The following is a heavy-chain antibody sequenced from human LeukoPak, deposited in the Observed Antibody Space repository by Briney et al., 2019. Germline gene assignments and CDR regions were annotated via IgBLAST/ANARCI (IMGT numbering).Heavy chain of an antibody. CDR1: GGSISSYY. D-gene: IGHD5-18*01. Sequence: SETLSLTCTVSGGSISSYYWSWIRQPPGKGLEWIGYIYYSGSTNYNPSLKSRVTISVDTSKNQSSLKLSSVTAADTAVYYCARRHINVDTAMVTDAFDIWGQGTMVTVSS. CDR2: IYYSGST. V-gene: IGHV4-59*08. CDR3: ARRHINVDTAMVTDAFDI. J-gene: IGHJ3*02.